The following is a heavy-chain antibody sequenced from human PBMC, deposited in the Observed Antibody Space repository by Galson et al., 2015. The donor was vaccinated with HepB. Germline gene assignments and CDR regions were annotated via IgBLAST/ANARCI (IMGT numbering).Heavy chain of an antibody. CDR1: GFTFSIYA. V-gene: IGHV3-23*01. J-gene: IGHJ4*02. CDR2: ISGSGGST. Sequence: SLRLSCAASGFTFSIYAMRWVRQAPGKGLEWVPAISGSGGSTYYADSVKGRATISRDNSMNTLYLQMKSLRAEDTAVYYCAKARTRLQLAEVGLDSWGQGTLVTVSS. CDR3: AKARTRLQLAEVGLDS. D-gene: IGHD5-18*01.